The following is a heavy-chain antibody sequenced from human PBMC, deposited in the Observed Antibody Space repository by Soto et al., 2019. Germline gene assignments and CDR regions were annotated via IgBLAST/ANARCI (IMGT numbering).Heavy chain of an antibody. J-gene: IGHJ4*02. CDR1: GGSISDSSYY. CDR3: ARSKLGIYAGYFDY. Sequence: SETLSLTCTVSGGSISDSSYYWGWIRQPPGKGLEWIGSFYYSGGTYYNPSLKSRVTISADKSKNQFSLQLNSVTAADTAVFYCARSKLGIYAGYFDYWGQGSLVTVSS. V-gene: IGHV4-39*01. CDR2: FYYSGGT. D-gene: IGHD7-27*01.